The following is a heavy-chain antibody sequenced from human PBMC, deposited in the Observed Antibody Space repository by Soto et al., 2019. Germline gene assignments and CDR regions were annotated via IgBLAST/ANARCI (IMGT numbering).Heavy chain of an antibody. D-gene: IGHD6-13*01. CDR3: ARDRAAGTRNNPFDY. V-gene: IGHV4-34*01. CDR1: GGSFSGYY. Sequence: SETLSLTCAVYGGSFSGYYWSWIRQPPGKGLEWIGEINHSGSTNYNPSLKGRVTISVDTSKNQFSLKLSPVTAADTAVYYCARDRAAGTRNNPFDYWGQGTLVTGSS. CDR2: INHSGST. J-gene: IGHJ4*02.